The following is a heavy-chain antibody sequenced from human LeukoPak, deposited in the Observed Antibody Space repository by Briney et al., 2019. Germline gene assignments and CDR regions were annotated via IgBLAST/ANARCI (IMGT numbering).Heavy chain of an antibody. CDR3: ARDKIVGPTTLDF. J-gene: IGHJ4*02. Sequence: PGGSLRLSCAASGFTFSSYAITWVRQAPGKGLEWVANIKQDGYEKYYVDSVKGRFTVSRDNAKNSLYLQMNSLRADDTAVYYCARDKIVGPTTLDFWGQGTLVTVSS. CDR2: IKQDGYEK. D-gene: IGHD1-26*01. V-gene: IGHV3-7*01. CDR1: GFTFSSYA.